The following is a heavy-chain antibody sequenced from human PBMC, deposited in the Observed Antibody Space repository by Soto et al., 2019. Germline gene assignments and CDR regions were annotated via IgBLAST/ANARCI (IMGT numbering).Heavy chain of an antibody. D-gene: IGHD4-4*01. CDR2: VYSSGST. CDR3: ARERRDDYKYYFDD. Sequence: SETLSLTCTVSGGSMSTFYWSWIRQPPGKGLEWIGYVYSSGSTNYNPSLRRRVTMSVDTSKNQFSLKLTSVTAADTAVYYCARERRDDYKYYFDDWGQGTPVTVSS. J-gene: IGHJ4*02. CDR1: GGSMSTFY. V-gene: IGHV4-59*01.